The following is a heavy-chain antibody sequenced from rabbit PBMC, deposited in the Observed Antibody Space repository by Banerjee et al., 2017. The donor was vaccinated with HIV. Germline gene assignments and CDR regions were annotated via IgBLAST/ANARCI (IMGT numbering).Heavy chain of an antibody. Sequence: QEQLEESGGDLVKPEGSLTLTCTASGFSFSSNAMCWVRRAPGKGLELIACIYDDSSGSTYFASWAKGRFTITRSTSLNTVTLQLNSLTAADTATYFCARAASGYYRKFNLWGPGTLVTVS. V-gene: IGHV1S47*01. CDR1: GFSFSSNA. D-gene: IGHD1-1*01. J-gene: IGHJ4*01. CDR3: ARAASGYYRKFNL. CDR2: IYDDSSGST.